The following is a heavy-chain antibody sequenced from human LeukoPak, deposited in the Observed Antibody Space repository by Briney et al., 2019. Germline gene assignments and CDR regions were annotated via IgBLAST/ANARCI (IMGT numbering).Heavy chain of an antibody. CDR1: GFIFSDYY. J-gene: IGHJ4*02. CDR3: ASGQYSSGWRVDY. Sequence: PGGSLRLSCAASGFIFSDYYMSWIRQAPGKGLEWISYITSSSSYTNYADSVKGRFTISGDNAKNSLYLQMNSLRAEDTGVYYCASGQYSSGWRVDYWGQGTLVTVSS. CDR2: ITSSSSYT. V-gene: IGHV3-11*06. D-gene: IGHD6-19*01.